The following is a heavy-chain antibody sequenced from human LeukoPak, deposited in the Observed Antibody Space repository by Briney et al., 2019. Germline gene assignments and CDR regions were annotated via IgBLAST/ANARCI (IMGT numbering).Heavy chain of an antibody. CDR3: ASWREYSSSWYHYFDY. J-gene: IGHJ4*02. CDR2: INHSGGT. V-gene: IGHV4-34*01. Sequence: SSETLSLTCAVYGGSFSAHYWSWIRQPPGKGLEWIAEINHSGGTNYNPSLKSRVTISVDTSNNQFSLKLNSVTAADTAVYYCASWREYSSSWYHYFDYWGQGTLVTVSS. D-gene: IGHD6-13*01. CDR1: GGSFSAHY.